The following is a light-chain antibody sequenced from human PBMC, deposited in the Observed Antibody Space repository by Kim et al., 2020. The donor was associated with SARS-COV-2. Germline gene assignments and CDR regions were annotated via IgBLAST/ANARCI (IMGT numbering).Light chain of an antibody. J-gene: IGLJ3*02. V-gene: IGLV1-47*02. CDR1: SSNSGSNS. CDR3: AAWDDSLSGPV. CDR2: SNN. Sequence: QGFTISCSAPSSNSGSNSVYWNRPLPGTAPKLLIYSNNQRPSGVPDRFSGSKSGTSAYLAISGLRSEDETDYYCAAWDDSLSGPVFGRGTQLTVL.